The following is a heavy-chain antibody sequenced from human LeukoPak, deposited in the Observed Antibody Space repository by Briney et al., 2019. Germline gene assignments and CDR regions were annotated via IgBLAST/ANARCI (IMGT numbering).Heavy chain of an antibody. CDR2: INRDGTTK. CDR1: GFTFSSYW. J-gene: IGHJ4*02. V-gene: IGHV3-7*04. D-gene: IGHD3-22*01. CDR3: ARDATYSEGATYYDRLDY. Sequence: GGSPRLSCAASGFTFSSYWMTWVRQAPGKGLERVANINRDGTTKNYVDSVQGRFTISRDNAQSSLYLQMSSLRAEDTAVYFCARDATYSEGATYYDRLDYWGQGAQVTVSS.